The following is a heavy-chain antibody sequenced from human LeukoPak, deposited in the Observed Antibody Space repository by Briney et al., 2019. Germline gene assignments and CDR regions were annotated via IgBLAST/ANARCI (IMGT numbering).Heavy chain of an antibody. CDR1: GGPISSSNW. CDR3: ARREGYSGSGGRGAFDI. CDR2: IHHSVTT. D-gene: IGHD3-10*01. J-gene: IGHJ3*02. Sequence: SQTLSLTCTVSGGPISSSNWWGWVRQPPGKGLECIGEIHHSVTTNYNPSLKSRVTISVDKSKNEFSLKLNSVTASDTAVYYCARREGYSGSGGRGAFDIWGQGTLVTVSS. V-gene: IGHV4-4*02.